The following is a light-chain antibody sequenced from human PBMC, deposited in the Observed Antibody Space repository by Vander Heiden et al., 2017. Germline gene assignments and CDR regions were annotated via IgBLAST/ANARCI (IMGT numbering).Light chain of an antibody. CDR1: QSISTY. Sequence: IQMPQSPSSLSASVGDRVTIACRASQSISTYLNWYQQKPGKAPKLLIYGASSLQSGVPSRFSGSGSGTDFTLTITSLQLEDFATYYCQQSYSTPFTFGGGTKVEIK. CDR3: QQSYSTPFT. CDR2: GAS. J-gene: IGKJ4*01. V-gene: IGKV1-39*01.